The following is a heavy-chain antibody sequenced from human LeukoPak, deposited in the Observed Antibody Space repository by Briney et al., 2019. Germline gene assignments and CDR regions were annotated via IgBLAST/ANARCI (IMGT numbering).Heavy chain of an antibody. Sequence: ASETLSLTCTVSGGSISSSSYYWGWIRQPPGKGLEWIGSIYYSGSTYYNPSLKSRVTISVDTSKNQFSLKLSSVTAADTAVYYCARAVPGIAAAGTPGNFDYWGQGTLVTVSS. CDR1: GGSISSSSYY. D-gene: IGHD6-13*01. V-gene: IGHV4-39*07. J-gene: IGHJ4*02. CDR3: ARAVPGIAAAGTPGNFDY. CDR2: IYYSGST.